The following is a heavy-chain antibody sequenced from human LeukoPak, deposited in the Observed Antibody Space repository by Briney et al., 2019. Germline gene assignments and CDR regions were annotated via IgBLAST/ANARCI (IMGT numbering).Heavy chain of an antibody. V-gene: IGHV3-69-1*02. Sequence: GGSLRLSCAASGFTVSSNYMSWVRQAPGKGLEWVSYISSSSGIFYADSVKGRFTISRDNAKNSLYLQMNSLRAEDTAVYYCARGFSYWGQGTLVTVSS. J-gene: IGHJ4*02. CDR3: ARGFSY. CDR1: GFTVSSNY. CDR2: ISSSSGI.